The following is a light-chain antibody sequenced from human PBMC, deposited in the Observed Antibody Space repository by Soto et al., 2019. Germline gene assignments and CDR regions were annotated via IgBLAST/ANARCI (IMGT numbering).Light chain of an antibody. Sequence: IQMTQSPSTLSAPVGDRVTITCQASQTISTLLAWFQHKPGKAPNLLIYDASNLESGVPSRFSGSGSATEFTLTISSLQSADSAPYNCPPYSQLVPFGQGTKLDIK. V-gene: IGKV1-5*01. CDR3: PPYSQLVP. CDR2: DAS. CDR1: QTISTL. J-gene: IGKJ2*01.